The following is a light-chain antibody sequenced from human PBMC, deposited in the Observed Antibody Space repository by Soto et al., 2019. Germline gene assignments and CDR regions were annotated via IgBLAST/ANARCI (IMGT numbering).Light chain of an antibody. J-gene: IGLJ1*01. CDR1: SSDVGSYNL. CDR2: EVT. Sequence: QSVLTQPASVSGSPGQSITISCTGTSSDVGSYNLVSWYQQHPGKAPKLMIFEVTKRPSGVSSRLSGSKSDNTASLTISGLQTEDEADYYCCSYAGSSTHYVFGTGTKLTVL. CDR3: CSYAGSSTHYV. V-gene: IGLV2-23*02.